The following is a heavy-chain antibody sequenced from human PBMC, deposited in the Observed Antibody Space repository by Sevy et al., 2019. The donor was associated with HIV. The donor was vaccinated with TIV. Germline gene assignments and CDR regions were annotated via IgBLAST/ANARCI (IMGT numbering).Heavy chain of an antibody. Sequence: SGPTLVKPTQTLTLTCTFSGFSLSTSGVGVGWIRQPPGKALEWLALIYWDDNKRYSPSLRSRLTITKDTSKNQVVLKMTNMYPVDTATYYCAHSLYGDYIGGYFDYWGQGTLVTVSS. CDR3: AHSLYGDYIGGYFDY. D-gene: IGHD4-17*01. V-gene: IGHV2-5*02. CDR1: GFSLSTSGVG. CDR2: IYWDDNK. J-gene: IGHJ4*02.